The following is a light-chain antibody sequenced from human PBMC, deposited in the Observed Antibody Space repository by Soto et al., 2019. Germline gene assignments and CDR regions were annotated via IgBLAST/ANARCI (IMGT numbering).Light chain of an antibody. Sequence: EIVLTQSPGTLSLSPGERATLSCRASQSISSSFLAWYQQKPGQAPRLLIYGASSRATGIPDRFSGTGSETDFTLTISRLEPEDFAVYYCQQYDNSPITFGQGTRLEMK. CDR3: QQYDNSPIT. CDR1: QSISSSF. CDR2: GAS. J-gene: IGKJ5*01. V-gene: IGKV3-20*01.